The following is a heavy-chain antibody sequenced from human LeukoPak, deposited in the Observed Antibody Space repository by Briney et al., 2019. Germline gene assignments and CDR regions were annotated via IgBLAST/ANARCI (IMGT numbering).Heavy chain of an antibody. V-gene: IGHV3-43*01. Sequence: GGSLRLSCAASGFTFDDYTMHWVRQLRGKGLEWVSLIDWIGHSTNYADSVKGRFTVPRDNSNNSLYLQMNSLRPEDSALYYCVKDDYGPFDIWGPGTMVTVSS. D-gene: IGHD4-17*01. CDR3: VKDDYGPFDI. J-gene: IGHJ3*02. CDR1: GFTFDDYT. CDR2: IDWIGHST.